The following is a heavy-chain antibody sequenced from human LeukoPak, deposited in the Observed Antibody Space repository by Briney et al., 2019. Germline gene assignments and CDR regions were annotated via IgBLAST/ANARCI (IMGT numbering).Heavy chain of an antibody. CDR2: IKTDGSEK. CDR3: AREEDNADEYLREDY. J-gene: IGHJ4*02. D-gene: IGHD2/OR15-2a*01. CDR1: GFTFSNYW. V-gene: IGHV3-7*01. Sequence: GGSLRLSCEGSGFTFSNYWMGWVRQAPGKGLQWVASIKTDGSEKYYVDSVKGRFTISRDNARNSLFLQMNSLRAEDTAVYYCAREEDNADEYLREDYWGQGTLVTVSS.